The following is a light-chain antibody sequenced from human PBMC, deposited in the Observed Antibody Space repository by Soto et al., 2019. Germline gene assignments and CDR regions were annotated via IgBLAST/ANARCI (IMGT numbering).Light chain of an antibody. Sequence: ELVLTQSPVALSLSSGERATLSCRASQSVSSTLLTWYQQKPGQAPRLLIYGVSSRATGIADRFSGSGSGTDFTLTISRVEPEGFAVYFCQQYGDSSWTFGQASRVEIK. J-gene: IGKJ1*01. CDR1: QSVSSTL. CDR3: QQYGDSSWT. CDR2: GVS. V-gene: IGKV3-20*01.